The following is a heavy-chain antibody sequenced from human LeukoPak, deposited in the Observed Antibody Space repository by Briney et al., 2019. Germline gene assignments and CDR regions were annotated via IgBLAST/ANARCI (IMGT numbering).Heavy chain of an antibody. Sequence: GGSLRLSCAASGFTLSSHRMNWVRQAPGKGLEWVAFIRYDGSNKYYADSVKGRFTISRDNSKNTLYLQMNSLRAEDTAVYYCAKEGYCSGGSCYSPYYFDYWGQGTLVTVSS. J-gene: IGHJ4*02. CDR2: IRYDGSNK. D-gene: IGHD2-15*01. V-gene: IGHV3-30*02. CDR1: GFTLSSHR. CDR3: AKEGYCSGGSCYSPYYFDY.